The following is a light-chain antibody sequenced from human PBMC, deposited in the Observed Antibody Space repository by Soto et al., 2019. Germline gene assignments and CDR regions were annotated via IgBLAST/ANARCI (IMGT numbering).Light chain of an antibody. CDR2: GVS. Sequence: EIVMTQSPGTLSLSPGARATLSCRASQSVPANYLAWYQQKPDQAPRLLIYGVSNRASGIPDRFSGSGSGTDFTVTISRLEPEEFAVYYCQQYGSSPVTFGGGTKVEMK. CDR1: QSVPANY. CDR3: QQYGSSPVT. V-gene: IGKV3-20*01. J-gene: IGKJ4*01.